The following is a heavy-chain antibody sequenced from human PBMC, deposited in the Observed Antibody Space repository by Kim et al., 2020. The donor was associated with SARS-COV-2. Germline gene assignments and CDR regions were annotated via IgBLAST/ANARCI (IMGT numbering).Heavy chain of an antibody. CDR1: GFTFSSYA. D-gene: IGHD5-18*01. CDR3: ARVSSNMSWIQLWDEGAFDI. V-gene: IGHV3-30*04. J-gene: IGHJ3*02. Sequence: GGSLRLSCAASGFTFSSYAMHWVRQAPGKGLEWVAVISYDGSNKYYADSVKGRFTISRDNSKNTLYLQMNSLRAEDTAVYYCARVSSNMSWIQLWDEGAFDIWGQGTMVTVSS. CDR2: ISYDGSNK.